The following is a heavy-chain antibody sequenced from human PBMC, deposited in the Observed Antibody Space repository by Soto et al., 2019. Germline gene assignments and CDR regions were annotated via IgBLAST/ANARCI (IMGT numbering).Heavy chain of an antibody. Sequence: LSVTWAVSGGSISAAGDSGSWIRQPPGGGLEWIGYIYHSGTFLYNPSLKTRLTMSLDRSNNQFSLTLNSVTAEDTAVYYCARAQFFFVLIRYTPRTSDPWCPAT. CDR2: IYHSGTF. CDR3: ARAQFFFVLIRYTPRTSDP. D-gene: IGHD2-15*01. CDR1: GGSISAAGDS. V-gene: IGHV4-30-2*01. J-gene: IGHJ5*02.